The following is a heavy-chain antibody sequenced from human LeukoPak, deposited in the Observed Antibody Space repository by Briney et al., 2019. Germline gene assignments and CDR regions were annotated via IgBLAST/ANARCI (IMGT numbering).Heavy chain of an antibody. CDR3: ARGYYYDSSGYSPRYFQH. V-gene: IGHV3-30-3*01. Sequence: GRSLRLSCAASGFTFSSYAMHWVRQAPGKGLEWVAVISYDGSNKYYADSVKGRFTISRDHSKNTLYLQMNSLRAEDTAVYYCARGYYYDSSGYSPRYFQHWGQGTLVTVSS. CDR1: GFTFSSYA. CDR2: ISYDGSNK. D-gene: IGHD3-22*01. J-gene: IGHJ1*01.